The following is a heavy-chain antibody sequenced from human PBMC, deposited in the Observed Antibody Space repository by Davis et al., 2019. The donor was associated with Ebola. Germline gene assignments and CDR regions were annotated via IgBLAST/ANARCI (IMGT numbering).Heavy chain of an antibody. V-gene: IGHV1-2*05. D-gene: IGHD2-15*01. CDR2: INPNSSGT. CDR1: GYTFTGYY. Sequence: AASVKVSCKASGYTFTGYYMHWVRQAPGQGLEWMGRINPNSSGTNYAQKFQGRVTMTRDTSISTAYMELSRLRSDDTVVYYCAREDNVVEGFDLWGRGTLITVSS. J-gene: IGHJ2*01. CDR3: AREDNVVEGFDL.